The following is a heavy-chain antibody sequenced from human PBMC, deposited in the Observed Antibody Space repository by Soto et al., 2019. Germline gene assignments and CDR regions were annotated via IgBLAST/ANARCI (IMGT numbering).Heavy chain of an antibody. V-gene: IGHV4-38-2*01. D-gene: IGHD2-2*01. Sequence: SETLSLTGAVSGYSITSGYDWGWIRQPPGKGLEWRGTIHHTGGTYYNPSLKSRVSMSIDRPKSQFTLRMSSAPAEDTAVHYCARVGPDCNSVSRIRGRWLDTWGKGTLVSVS. CDR1: GYSITSGYD. CDR3: ARVGPDCNSVSRIRGRWLDT. J-gene: IGHJ5*02. CDR2: IHHTGGT.